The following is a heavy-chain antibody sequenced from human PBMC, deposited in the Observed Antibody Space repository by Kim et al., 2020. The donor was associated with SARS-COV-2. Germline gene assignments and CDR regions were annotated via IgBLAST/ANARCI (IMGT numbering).Heavy chain of an antibody. V-gene: IGHV4-59*01. D-gene: IGHD6-13*01. J-gene: IGHJ6*02. CDR3: ARDFSIAAAGPGYYYYGMDV. Sequence: RVTISVDTSKNQFSLKLSSVTAADTAVYYCARDFSIAAAGPGYYYYGMDVWGQGTTVTVSS.